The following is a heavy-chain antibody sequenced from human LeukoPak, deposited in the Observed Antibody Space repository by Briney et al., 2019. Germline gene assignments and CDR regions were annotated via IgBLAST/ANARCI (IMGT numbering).Heavy chain of an antibody. D-gene: IGHD3-22*01. CDR1: GFTFSSYE. CDR2: ISSSGSTI. V-gene: IGHV3-48*03. CDR3: ARDPRYYDSSGDDRFDP. Sequence: PGGSLRLSCAASGFTFSSYEMNWVRQAPGKGLEWVSYISSSGSTIYYADSVKGRFTISRDNAKNSLYLQVNSLRAEDTAVYYCARDPRYYDSSGDDRFDPWGQGTLVTVSS. J-gene: IGHJ5*02.